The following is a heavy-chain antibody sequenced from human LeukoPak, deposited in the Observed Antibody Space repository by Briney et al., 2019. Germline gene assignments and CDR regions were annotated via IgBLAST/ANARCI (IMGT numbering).Heavy chain of an antibody. CDR1: GFIFSSYG. V-gene: IGHV3-30*18. CDR2: ISYDGNTI. D-gene: IGHD1-26*01. J-gene: IGHJ3*01. CDR3: AKDLSVVGAHDSFDV. Sequence: GRSLRLSCAASGFIFSSYGMYWVRQAPGKGLEWLTVISYDGNTIYYADSVKGRFTIFRDNSKNTLYLQMNSLRIEDTAVYYCAKDLSVVGAHDSFDVWGQGTMVTVSS.